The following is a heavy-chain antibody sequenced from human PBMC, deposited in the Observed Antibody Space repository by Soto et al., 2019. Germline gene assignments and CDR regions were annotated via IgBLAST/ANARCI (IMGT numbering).Heavy chain of an antibody. CDR3: ARLSSPLYSGSSYPRYAMDV. D-gene: IGHD6-6*01. Sequence: SETLSLTCTVSGGSISSSSYYWGWIRQPPGKGLEWIGSIYYSGSTYYNPSLKSRVTISADTSVTTAYLQWSSLKASDTAMYYCARLSSPLYSGSSYPRYAMDVWGQGTTVTVSS. V-gene: IGHV4-39*07. CDR1: GGSISSSSYY. CDR2: IYYSGST. J-gene: IGHJ6*02.